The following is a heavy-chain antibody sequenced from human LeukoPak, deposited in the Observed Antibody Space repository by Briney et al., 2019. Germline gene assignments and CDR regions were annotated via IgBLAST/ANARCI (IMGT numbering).Heavy chain of an antibody. D-gene: IGHD1-1*01. CDR1: GFPFSDYS. CDR3: ARDHNYAFDN. V-gene: IGHV3-48*04. Sequence: GGSLRLSCTASGFPFSDYSMNWVRQAPGKGLEWISYIGISSGNTKYADSVKGRFTISADNARNSLYLQMNSLRVADTAVYYCARDHNYAFDNWGQGTLVSVSS. J-gene: IGHJ4*02. CDR2: IGISSGNT.